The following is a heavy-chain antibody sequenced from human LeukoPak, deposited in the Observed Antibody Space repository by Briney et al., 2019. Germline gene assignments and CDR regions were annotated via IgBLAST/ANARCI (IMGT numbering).Heavy chain of an antibody. J-gene: IGHJ6*03. V-gene: IGHV1-3*01. Sequence: PTASVKVSCKAPGYIFTDYAIHWLRQAPGQRPEWMGWMNAGNGNTKYSQKFQGRITLIRDTSAATAYMELGSLRHDDLAVYYCARGRGTSGSNRDFYYYYYMDVWGKGTTVTVSS. CDR1: GYIFTDYA. D-gene: IGHD2-15*01. CDR2: MNAGNGNT. CDR3: ARGRGTSGSNRDFYYYYYMDV.